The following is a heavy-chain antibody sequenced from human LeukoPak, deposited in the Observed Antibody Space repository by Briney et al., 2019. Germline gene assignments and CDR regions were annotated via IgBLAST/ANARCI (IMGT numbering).Heavy chain of an antibody. Sequence: GASVKVSCKASGYTFTSYAMNWVRQAPGQGLEWMGWINTNTGNPTYAQGFTGRFVFSLDTSVSTAYLQISSLKAEDTAVYYCARDLDFGDSSGWSPRDWFDPWGQGTLVTVSS. CDR3: ARDLDFGDSSGWSPRDWFDP. J-gene: IGHJ5*02. CDR1: GYTFTSYA. V-gene: IGHV7-4-1*02. CDR2: INTNTGNP. D-gene: IGHD6-19*01.